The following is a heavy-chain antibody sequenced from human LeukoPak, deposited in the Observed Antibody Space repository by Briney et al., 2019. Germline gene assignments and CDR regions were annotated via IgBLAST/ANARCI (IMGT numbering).Heavy chain of an antibody. CDR3: ARKGGPITMIVVDLDY. V-gene: IGHV4-59*12. D-gene: IGHD3-22*01. J-gene: IGHJ4*02. CDR2: IYYSGST. Sequence: SETLSLTCTVSGGSISSYYWSWIRQPPGKGLEWIGYIYYSGSTNYNPSLKSRVTISVDKSNNQFSLKLSSVTAADTAVYYCARKGGPITMIVVDLDYWGQGTLVTVSS. CDR1: GGSISSYY.